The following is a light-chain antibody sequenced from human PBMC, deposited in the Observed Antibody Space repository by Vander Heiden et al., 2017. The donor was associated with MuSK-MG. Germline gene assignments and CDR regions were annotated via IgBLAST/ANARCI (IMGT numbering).Light chain of an antibody. V-gene: IGLV1-47*01. Sequence: QSVLTQPPSASGTPGQRVTIPCSGSSSNIESNDVYWYQQLPRTAPKLLNYRNNQRPSGVPDRFAGSKSGTSASLAISGLRYEDEADYYCAAWDDSLSGQVFGGGTKLTVL. CDR2: RNN. CDR1: SSNIESND. J-gene: IGLJ2*01. CDR3: AAWDDSLSGQV.